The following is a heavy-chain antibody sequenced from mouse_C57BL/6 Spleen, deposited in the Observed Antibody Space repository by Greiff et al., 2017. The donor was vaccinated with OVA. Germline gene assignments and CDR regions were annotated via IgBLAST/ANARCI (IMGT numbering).Heavy chain of an antibody. Sequence: EVKLQESGAELVKPGASVKLSCTASGFNIKDYYMHWVKQRTEQGLEWIGRIDPEDGETKYAPKFQGKSTITAGTSSNTAYLKLSSLTSEDTSVYYCARGDYYGSSPMDYWGQGTSVTVSS. CDR3: ARGDYYGSSPMDY. CDR1: GFNIKDYY. J-gene: IGHJ4*01. V-gene: IGHV14-2*01. CDR2: IDPEDGET. D-gene: IGHD1-1*01.